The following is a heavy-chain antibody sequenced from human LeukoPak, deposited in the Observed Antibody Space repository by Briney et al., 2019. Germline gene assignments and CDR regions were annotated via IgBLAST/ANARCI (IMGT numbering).Heavy chain of an antibody. J-gene: IGHJ4*02. Sequence: SETLSLTCTVSGGSISSYYWSWIRLPPGKGLEWIGYLSKSGNTNYSPSLKSRVTIFGDTSKNQFFLKLSSVTAADTAVYYCARALDSSSSAYFDYWGQGTLVTVSS. V-gene: IGHV4-59*01. CDR2: LSKSGNT. D-gene: IGHD6-6*01. CDR1: GGSISSYY. CDR3: ARALDSSSSAYFDY.